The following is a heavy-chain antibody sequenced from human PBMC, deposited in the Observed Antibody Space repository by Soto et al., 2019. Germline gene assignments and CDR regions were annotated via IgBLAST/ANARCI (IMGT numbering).Heavy chain of an antibody. J-gene: IGHJ6*02. CDR2: ISAYNGNT. CDR1: GYNFTSYG. V-gene: IGHV1-18*04. Sequence: ASVKVSCKASGYNFTSYGISWVRQAPGQGLEWMGWISAYNGNTNYAQKLRGRVTMTTDTSTSTAYMELRILRPDDTAVYYGARGSIDFWSGVPYYYYYGMDVWGQGTTVTVSS. D-gene: IGHD3-3*01. CDR3: ARGSIDFWSGVPYYYYYGMDV.